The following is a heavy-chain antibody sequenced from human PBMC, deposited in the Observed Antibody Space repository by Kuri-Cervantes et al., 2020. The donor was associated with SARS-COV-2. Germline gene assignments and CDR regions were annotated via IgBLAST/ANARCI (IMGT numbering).Heavy chain of an antibody. J-gene: IGHJ2*01. CDR1: GCTFSSYA. CDR2: IIPIFGTA. V-gene: IGHV1-69*13. CDR3: ARDTYDSSGYHIPTRNWYFGL. Sequence: SVKVSCKASGCTFSSYAISWLRQAPGQGLEWMGGIIPIFGTANYAQNFQGRVTITADEYTSTVYKELSSLRSEDTAVYYCARDTYDSSGYHIPTRNWYFGLWGRGTLVTVSS. D-gene: IGHD3-22*01.